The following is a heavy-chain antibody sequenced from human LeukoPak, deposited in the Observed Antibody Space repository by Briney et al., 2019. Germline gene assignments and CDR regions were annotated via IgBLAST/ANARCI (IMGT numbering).Heavy chain of an antibody. D-gene: IGHD4-17*01. Sequence: GGSLRLPCAASGLTVSTNYFSWVRLAPGKGLEWVSVIYADGRTFYADSVKGRFTISRDESKNTLSLQMNRLRAEDTAVYYCSRDPTSMVTMGDYWGQGTLVTVSS. CDR2: IYADGRT. V-gene: IGHV3-53*01. CDR1: GLTVSTNY. J-gene: IGHJ4*02. CDR3: SRDPTSMVTMGDY.